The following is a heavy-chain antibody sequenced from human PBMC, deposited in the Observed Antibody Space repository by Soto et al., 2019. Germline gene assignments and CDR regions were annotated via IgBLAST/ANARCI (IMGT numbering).Heavy chain of an antibody. D-gene: IGHD3-9*01. CDR1: GFSLTTRGLG. Sequence: QITLTESGPPLVQPTQTLRLTCSFSGFSLTTRGLGVAWFRQPPGKALEWLAVIYWDEDKRYSPLLKTRLTVAKDTSKDQVVLSMNNMDPVDTGTFYCAHTDWELRTWFDPWGQGIHVTVSS. V-gene: IGHV2-5*02. J-gene: IGHJ5*02. CDR2: IYWDEDK. CDR3: AHTDWELRTWFDP.